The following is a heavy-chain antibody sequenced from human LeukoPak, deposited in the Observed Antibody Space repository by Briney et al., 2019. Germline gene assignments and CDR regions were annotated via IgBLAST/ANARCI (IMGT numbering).Heavy chain of an antibody. Sequence: SETLSLTCTVSGGSISSSSYYWGWTRQPPGKGLEWIGSNYYSGRTYYNPSLKSRVTISVDTSKNQFSLKLSSVTAADTAVYYCARHNGRYDFWSGYYLSYYFDYWGQGTLVSVSS. CDR3: ARHNGRYDFWSGYYLSYYFDY. J-gene: IGHJ4*02. D-gene: IGHD3-3*01. CDR2: NYYSGRT. CDR1: GGSISSSSYY. V-gene: IGHV4-39*01.